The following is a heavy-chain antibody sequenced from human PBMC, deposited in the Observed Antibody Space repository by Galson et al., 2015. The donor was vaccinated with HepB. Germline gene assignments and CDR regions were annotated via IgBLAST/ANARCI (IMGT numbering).Heavy chain of an antibody. Sequence: SLRLSCAASGFTFSSYSMNWVRQAPGKGLEWVSSISSSSSYIYYADSVKGRFTISRDNAKNSLYLQMNSLRAEDTAVYYCARDRAEYSYAGYYYYGMDVWGQGTTVTVSS. D-gene: IGHD5-18*01. CDR3: ARDRAEYSYAGYYYYGMDV. J-gene: IGHJ6*02. CDR1: GFTFSSYS. V-gene: IGHV3-21*01. CDR2: ISSSSSYI.